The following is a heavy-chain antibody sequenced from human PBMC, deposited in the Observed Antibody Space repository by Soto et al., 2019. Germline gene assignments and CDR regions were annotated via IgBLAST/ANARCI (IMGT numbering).Heavy chain of an antibody. V-gene: IGHV1-18*01. CDR2: INTYNGNT. D-gene: IGHD3-16*01. CDR1: GYSFTRYG. Sequence: QVQLVQSRAEVKNPGASVKVSCKASGYSFTRYGIAWARQAPGQGLEWMGWINTYNGNTNYAQNLQGRVTLTTDTSTSTANMELTSLRSNATAIYYCAMVDVYVTPSPQDVWGQGTTVTVS. J-gene: IGHJ6*02. CDR3: AMVDVYVTPSPQDV.